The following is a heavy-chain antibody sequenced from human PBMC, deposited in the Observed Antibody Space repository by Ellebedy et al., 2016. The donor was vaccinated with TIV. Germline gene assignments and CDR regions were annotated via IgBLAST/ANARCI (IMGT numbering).Heavy chain of an antibody. J-gene: IGHJ6*02. CDR1: GESLINLS. CDR3: ATDTDGHYSPSNRNYYYYFGMDV. D-gene: IGHD1-26*01. V-gene: IGHV1-24*01. CDR2: FDPEDGGT. Sequence: ASVKVSCKVSGESLINLSMHWVRQVPGKGLEWLGGFDPEDGGTIHTQILQGRITMTEDTSTNTAYMELSSLRSEDTAVYYCATDTDGHYSPSNRNYYYYFGMDVWGQGTTVTVSS.